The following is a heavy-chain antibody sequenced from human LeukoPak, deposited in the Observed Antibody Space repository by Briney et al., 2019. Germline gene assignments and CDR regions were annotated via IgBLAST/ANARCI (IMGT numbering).Heavy chain of an antibody. CDR3: AKAPGYYGSGRPFDC. D-gene: IGHD3-10*01. J-gene: IGHJ4*02. V-gene: IGHV3-23*01. Sequence: GGSLRLSCAASEFSFNTYSMNWLRQAPGKGLEWVSAISGSGGSTYYADSVKGRFTISRDNSKNTLYLQMNSLRAEDTAVYYCAKAPGYYGSGRPFDCWGQGTLVTVSS. CDR1: EFSFNTYS. CDR2: ISGSGGST.